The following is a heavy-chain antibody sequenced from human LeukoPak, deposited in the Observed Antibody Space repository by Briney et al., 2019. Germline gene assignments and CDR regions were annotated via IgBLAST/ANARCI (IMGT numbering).Heavy chain of an antibody. CDR2: IYSDNT. J-gene: IGHJ4*02. D-gene: IGHD4/OR15-4a*01. Sequence: GESLRLSCTVSGFTVSTNSMSWVRQAPGKGLEWVSFIYSDNTHYSDSVKGRFTISRDNSKNTLYLQMNSLRAEDTAVYYCARRAGAYSHPYDYWGQGTLDTVSS. V-gene: IGHV3-53*01. CDR1: GFTVSTNS. CDR3: ARRAGAYSHPYDY.